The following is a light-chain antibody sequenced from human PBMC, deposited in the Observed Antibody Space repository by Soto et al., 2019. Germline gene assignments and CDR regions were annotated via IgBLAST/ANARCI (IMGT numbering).Light chain of an antibody. CDR1: SGDVGGYDY. J-gene: IGLJ1*01. CDR2: EVT. Sequence: QSALTQPPSASGSPGQSVTISCTGTSGDVGGYDYVSWYQQNPGKAPKLMIYEVTKRPLGVPDRFSGSKSGNTASLPVSGLQAEDEADYYCSSYAGSDNPYVFGTGTKSPS. CDR3: SSYAGSDNPYV. V-gene: IGLV2-8*01.